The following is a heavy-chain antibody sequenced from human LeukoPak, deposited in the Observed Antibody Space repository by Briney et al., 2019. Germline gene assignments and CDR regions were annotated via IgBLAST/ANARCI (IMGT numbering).Heavy chain of an antibody. V-gene: IGHV4-38-2*02. CDR2: IYHSGST. Sequence: SKTLSLTCTVSGYSISSGYYWGWIRQPPGKGLEWIGSIYHSGSTYYNPSLKSRVTISVDTSKNQFSLKLSSVTAADTAVYYCARGGYSSSWYFFDYWGQGTLVTVSS. J-gene: IGHJ4*02. D-gene: IGHD6-13*01. CDR3: ARGGYSSSWYFFDY. CDR1: GYSISSGYY.